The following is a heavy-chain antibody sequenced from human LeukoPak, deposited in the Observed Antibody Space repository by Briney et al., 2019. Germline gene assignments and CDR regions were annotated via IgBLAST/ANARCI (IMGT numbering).Heavy chain of an antibody. Sequence: ASVKVSYKTSGYTFTDYYIHWVRQAPGQGLGWMGWINTKTGRTSFARTFQGRVTLTRDPSITTVYMDMAWLTSDDTAIYFCARADFIDAGPYVIAPWGQGTLVTVSS. CDR2: INTKTGRT. CDR3: ARADFIDAGPYVIAP. CDR1: GYTFTDYY. J-gene: IGHJ5*02. D-gene: IGHD3-3*01. V-gene: IGHV1-2*02.